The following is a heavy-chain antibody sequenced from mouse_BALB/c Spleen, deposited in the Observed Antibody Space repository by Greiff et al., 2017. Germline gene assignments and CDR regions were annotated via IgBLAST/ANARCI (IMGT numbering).Heavy chain of an antibody. Sequence: VQLQQPGAELVRPGASVKLSCKASGYTFTSYWINWVKQRPGQGLEWIGNIYPSDSYTNYNQKFKDKATLTVDKSSSTAYMQLSSPTSEDSAVYYCTREGGSYAMDYWGQGTSVTVSS. CDR3: TREGGSYAMDY. J-gene: IGHJ4*01. CDR2: IYPSDSYT. CDR1: GYTFTSYW. V-gene: IGHV1-69*02. D-gene: IGHD3-1*01.